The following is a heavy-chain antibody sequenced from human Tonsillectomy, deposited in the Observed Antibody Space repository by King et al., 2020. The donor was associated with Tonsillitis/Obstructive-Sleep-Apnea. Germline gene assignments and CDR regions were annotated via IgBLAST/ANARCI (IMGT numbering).Heavy chain of an antibody. V-gene: IGHV4-39*01. J-gene: IGHJ4*02. Sequence: QLQESGPGLVKPSETLSLTCTVSGGSISSSRYYWGWIRQPPGKGLEWIGSIYYNGSTYYNPSLKSRVTISVDTSKNQFSLKLNSVTAADTALYYCARLSPYCRGGSCYPSALGYWGQGTLVTVSS. CDR3: ARLSPYCRGGSCYPSALGY. CDR2: IYYNGST. D-gene: IGHD2-15*01. CDR1: GGSISSSRYY.